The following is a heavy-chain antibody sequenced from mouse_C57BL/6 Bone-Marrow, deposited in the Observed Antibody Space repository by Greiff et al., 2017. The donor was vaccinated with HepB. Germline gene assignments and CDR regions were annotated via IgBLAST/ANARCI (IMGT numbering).Heavy chain of an antibody. CDR2: ISDGGSYT. V-gene: IGHV5-4*01. CDR1: GFTFSSYA. CDR3: ARSLAY. J-gene: IGHJ3*01. Sequence: VQLKESGGGLVKPGGSLKLSCAASGFTFSSYAMSWVRQTPEKRLEWVATISDGGSYTYYPDNVKGRFTISRDNAKNNLYLQMSHLKSEDTAMYYCARSLAYWGQGTLVTVSA.